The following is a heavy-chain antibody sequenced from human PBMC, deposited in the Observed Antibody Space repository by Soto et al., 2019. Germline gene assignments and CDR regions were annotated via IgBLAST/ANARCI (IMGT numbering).Heavy chain of an antibody. CDR2: INQDGNED. Sequence: VGSLRLSCAASGFTFSSYWMNWVRQAPGKGLEWVANINQDGNEDNLLDSVKGRFTISRDNAKNSLFLQMNSLRVDDTAVYYCARTGDGHHDYLDYWGRGTLVTVPS. V-gene: IGHV3-7*01. J-gene: IGHJ4*02. CDR3: ARTGDGHHDYLDY. D-gene: IGHD1-1*01. CDR1: GFTFSSYW.